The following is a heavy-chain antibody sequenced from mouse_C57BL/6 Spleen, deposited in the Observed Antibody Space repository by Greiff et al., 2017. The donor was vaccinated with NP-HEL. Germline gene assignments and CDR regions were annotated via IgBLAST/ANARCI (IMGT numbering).Heavy chain of an antibody. CDR3: ARESIYYDPSFDY. CDR1: GYTFTDYY. D-gene: IGHD2-4*01. J-gene: IGHJ2*01. Sequence: EVQLQQSGPELVKPGASVKISCKASGYTFTDYYMNWVKQSHGKSLEWIGDINPNNGGTSYNQKFKGKATLTVDNSSSTAYMELRSLTSEDSAVYYCARESIYYDPSFDYWGQGTTLTVSS. V-gene: IGHV1-26*01. CDR2: INPNNGGT.